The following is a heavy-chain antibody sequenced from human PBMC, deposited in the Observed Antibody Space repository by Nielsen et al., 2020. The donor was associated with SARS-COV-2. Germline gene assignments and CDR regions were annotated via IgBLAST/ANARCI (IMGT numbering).Heavy chain of an antibody. Sequence: GESLKISCAASGFTFSTYPMHWVRQAPGKGLEWVAVILYDRSNKYSADSVKGRFTISRDNSKNTLYLQMNSLRAEDTAVYYCARDSSGFYGLDVWGQGTTVTVSS. CDR2: ILYDRSNK. CDR1: GFTFSTYP. D-gene: IGHD3-22*01. CDR3: ARDSSGFYGLDV. V-gene: IGHV3-30*04. J-gene: IGHJ6*02.